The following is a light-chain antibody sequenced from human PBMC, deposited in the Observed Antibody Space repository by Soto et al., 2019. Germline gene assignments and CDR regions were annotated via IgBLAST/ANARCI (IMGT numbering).Light chain of an antibody. CDR2: AAS. J-gene: IGKJ2*01. CDR1: QDISSY. CDR3: LLLNGYPPRT. V-gene: IGKV1-9*01. Sequence: DIQLTQSPSFLSASVGDRVTIACRASQDISSYLAWYQLKPGKAPKLLIYAASTLQSGVPSRFSGSGSGTEFTRTISSLQPEDFATYYCLLLNGYPPRTFGQGTKLEIK.